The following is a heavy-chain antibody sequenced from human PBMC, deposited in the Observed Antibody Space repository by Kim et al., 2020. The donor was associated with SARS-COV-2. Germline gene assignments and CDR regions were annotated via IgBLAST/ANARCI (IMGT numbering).Heavy chain of an antibody. D-gene: IGHD3-3*01. V-gene: IGHV4-34*01. Sequence: KSRVTISVEASKNQFSLKLSSVTAADTAVYYCARGRAFTIFGVVIPPFDYWGQGTLVTVSS. J-gene: IGHJ4*02. CDR3: ARGRAFTIFGVVIPPFDY.